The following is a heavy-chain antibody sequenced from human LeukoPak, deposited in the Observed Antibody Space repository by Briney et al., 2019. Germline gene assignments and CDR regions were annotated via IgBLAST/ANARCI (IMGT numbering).Heavy chain of an antibody. CDR1: GGTFSSYA. CDR2: IIPIFGTA. Sequence: ASVKVSCKASGGTFSSYAISWVRQAPGQGLEWMGRIIPIFGTANYAQKFQGRVTITTDESTSTAYMELSSLRSVDTAVYYCARDRGGPNWFDPWGQGTLVTVSS. CDR3: ARDRGGPNWFDP. J-gene: IGHJ5*02. V-gene: IGHV1-69*05. D-gene: IGHD3-10*01.